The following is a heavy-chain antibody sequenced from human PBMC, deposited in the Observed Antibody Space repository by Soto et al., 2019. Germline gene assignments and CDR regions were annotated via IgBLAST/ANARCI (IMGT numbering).Heavy chain of an antibody. CDR2: IYHSGST. CDR1: GGAISSSNW. J-gene: IGHJ6*02. CDR3: ARVVGGYYYGMDV. D-gene: IGHD2-2*01. V-gene: IGHV4-4*02. Sequence: QVQLQESGPGLVKPSGTLSLTCAVSGGAISSSNWWSWVRQPPGKGLEWIGEIYHSGSTNYNPSLKSRVTISVDKSTNQFSLKLSSVTAADTAVYYCARVVGGYYYGMDVWGQGTTVTVSS.